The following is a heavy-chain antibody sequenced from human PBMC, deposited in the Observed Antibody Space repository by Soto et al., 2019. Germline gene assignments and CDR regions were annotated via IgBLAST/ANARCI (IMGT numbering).Heavy chain of an antibody. D-gene: IGHD2-2*01. V-gene: IGHV4-31*03. CDR3: AKDQSREYQLLRVETPGYGMDV. CDR1: GGSISSGGYY. CDR2: IYYSGST. Sequence: PSETLSLTCTVSGGSISSGGYYWSWIRQHPGKGLEWIGYIYYSGSTYYNPSLKSRVTISVDTSKNQFSLKLSSVTAADTAVYYCAKDQSREYQLLRVETPGYGMDVWGQGTTVTVSS. J-gene: IGHJ6*02.